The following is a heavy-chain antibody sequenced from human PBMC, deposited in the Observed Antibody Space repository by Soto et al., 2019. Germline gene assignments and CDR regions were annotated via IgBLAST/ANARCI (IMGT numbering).Heavy chain of an antibody. D-gene: IGHD1-26*01. J-gene: IGHJ3*01. Sequence: QMQLVESGGGVVQPGRSLRLSCAASGFTFGAYTMHWVRQAPGKGLEWVAVISYDGNSERYTDPMKGRFTVSRDTSKSTMYPQMNSLRAEDTAVYYCARDGYSGRSDGFDVWGQGTMVTVSS. CDR1: GFTFGAYT. CDR2: ISYDGNSE. CDR3: ARDGYSGRSDGFDV. V-gene: IGHV3-30*14.